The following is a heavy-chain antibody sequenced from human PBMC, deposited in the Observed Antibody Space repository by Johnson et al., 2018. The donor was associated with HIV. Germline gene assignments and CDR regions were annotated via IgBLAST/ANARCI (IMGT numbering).Heavy chain of an antibody. J-gene: IGHJ3*02. Sequence: QVQLVESGGGVVQPGRSLRLSCAASGFTFSSYAMHWVRQAPGKGLEWVAVISYDGSNKYYADSVKGRFTISRDNSKNTLYLQMNSPRAEDTAVYYCARVTTMIVVVFAFDIWGQGTMVTVSS. CDR2: ISYDGSNK. CDR1: GFTFSSYA. CDR3: ARVTTMIVVVFAFDI. V-gene: IGHV3-30-3*01. D-gene: IGHD3-22*01.